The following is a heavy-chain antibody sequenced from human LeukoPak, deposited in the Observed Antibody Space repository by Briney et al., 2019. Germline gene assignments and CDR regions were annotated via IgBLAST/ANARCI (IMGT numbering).Heavy chain of an antibody. CDR3: AREGYCSSTSCFHPNYYYGMDV. Sequence: SETLSLTCTAPGGSISSYYWSWVRQPAGKGLDWIGRIYTIGSSNYNPSLKTRVTMSVDTSKNQFSLKLSSVTAAYTAVYYCAREGYCSSTSCFHPNYYYGMDVWGQGTTVTVSS. D-gene: IGHD2-2*01. CDR1: GGSISSYY. V-gene: IGHV4-4*07. J-gene: IGHJ6*02. CDR2: IYTIGSS.